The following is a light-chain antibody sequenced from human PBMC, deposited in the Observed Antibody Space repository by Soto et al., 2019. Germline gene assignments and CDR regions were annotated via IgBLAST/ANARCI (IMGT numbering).Light chain of an antibody. J-gene: IGKJ1*01. CDR3: QQYYRSSWT. V-gene: IGKV4-1*01. CDR1: QSVLYSSKNKNY. Sequence: DSVRSQSPDSLAVSLGERATINCKSSQSVLYSSKNKNYLAWYQQKPGQAPKLFIYWASTRESGVPDRFSGSGSGTDFTLTISSLQAEDAAVYYCQQYYRSSWTFGQGTKVDIK. CDR2: WAS.